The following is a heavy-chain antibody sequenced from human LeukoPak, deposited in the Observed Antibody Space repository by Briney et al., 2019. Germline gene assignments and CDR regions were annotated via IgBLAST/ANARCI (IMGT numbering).Heavy chain of an antibody. Sequence: GGSLRLSCAASGFTFSSYSMNWVRQAPGKGLEWVSSISSSSSYIYYADSVKGRFTISRDNAKNSLYLQMNSLGAEDTAVYYCARGVIIMSFDYWGQGTLVTVSS. J-gene: IGHJ4*02. CDR2: ISSSSSYI. CDR3: ARGVIIMSFDY. CDR1: GFTFSSYS. V-gene: IGHV3-21*04. D-gene: IGHD3-10*01.